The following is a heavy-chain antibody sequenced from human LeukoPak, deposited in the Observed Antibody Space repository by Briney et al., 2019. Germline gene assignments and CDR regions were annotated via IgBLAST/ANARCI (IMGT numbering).Heavy chain of an antibody. Sequence: SETLSLTCTVSGDSITSSTSYWGWIRQPPGKGLEWIGSIYATGSTYYKSSLKSRVTISIDTSKNHFSLKLSSVTAADTAVYYCARARVPSVLAAGYMDVWGNGTTVTVS. CDR2: IYATGST. CDR3: ARARVPSVLAAGYMDV. CDR1: GDSITSSTSY. V-gene: IGHV4-39*07. J-gene: IGHJ6*03. D-gene: IGHD2-2*01.